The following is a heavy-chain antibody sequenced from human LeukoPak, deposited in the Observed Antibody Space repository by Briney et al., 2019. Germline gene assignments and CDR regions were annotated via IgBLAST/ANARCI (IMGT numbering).Heavy chain of an antibody. D-gene: IGHD3-10*01. Sequence: GGSLRLSCAASGFTFSSYSMNWVRQAPGKGLEWVSSISSSSSYIYYADSVKGRFTISRDNAKNSLYLQMNSLRVEDTAVYYCARDPTTYGSGSYYYYFEYWGQGTLVTVSS. CDR1: GFTFSSYS. V-gene: IGHV3-21*01. J-gene: IGHJ4*02. CDR2: ISSSSSYI. CDR3: ARDPTTYGSGSYYYYFEY.